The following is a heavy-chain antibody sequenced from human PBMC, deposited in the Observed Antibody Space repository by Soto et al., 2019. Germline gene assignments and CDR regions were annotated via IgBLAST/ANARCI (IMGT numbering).Heavy chain of an antibody. J-gene: IGHJ3*02. D-gene: IGHD3-22*01. CDR2: IYHSGTT. CDR1: GGSISGTNW. Sequence: QVQLQESGPGLVKPSGTLSLICAVSGGSISGTNWWSWVRQTPGKGLEWIGEIYHSGTTNCNPSLKSRVTISVDKSKKEFSLQLSSVTAADTAVYFCASRHYYDSSGSQTTDAFDIWGQGTMVTVSS. V-gene: IGHV4-4*02. CDR3: ASRHYYDSSGSQTTDAFDI.